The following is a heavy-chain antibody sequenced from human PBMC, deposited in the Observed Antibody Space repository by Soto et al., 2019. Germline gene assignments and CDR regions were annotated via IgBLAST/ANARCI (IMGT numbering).Heavy chain of an antibody. Sequence: SVKVSCKASGGTFSSYTISWVRQAPGQGLEWMGRIIPILGIANYAQKFQGRVTITADKSTSTAYMELSSLRSEDTAVYYCAREGANYWFDPWGQGALVTVSS. J-gene: IGHJ5*02. CDR3: AREGANYWFDP. CDR1: GGTFSSYT. V-gene: IGHV1-69*04. CDR2: IIPILGIA. D-gene: IGHD1-26*01.